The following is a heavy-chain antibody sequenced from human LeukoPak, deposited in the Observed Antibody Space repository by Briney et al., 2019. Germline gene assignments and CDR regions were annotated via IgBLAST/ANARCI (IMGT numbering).Heavy chain of an antibody. Sequence: GGSLRLSSAASGFTFSSYAMSWVRQAPGKGLEWGSGISNSGGSTFYTAFVKSRFTISRDNSKNTLYLQMNSLRAEDTAVYYCAKRASGSGTSLYYFDYWGQGTLVTVSS. CDR1: GFTFSSYA. CDR2: ISNSGGST. D-gene: IGHD3-10*01. V-gene: IGHV3-23*01. CDR3: AKRASGSGTSLYYFDY. J-gene: IGHJ4*02.